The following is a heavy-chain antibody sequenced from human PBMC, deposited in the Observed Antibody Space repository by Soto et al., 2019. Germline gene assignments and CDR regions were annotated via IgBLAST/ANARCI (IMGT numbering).Heavy chain of an antibody. CDR1: GYTFTNYG. CDR3: ARSPGYSASWGYFYYGMKI. D-gene: IGHD6-13*01. CDR2: INTYHGNT. Sequence: QVQLVQSGAELKKPGTSVKVSCKASGYTFTNYGISWVRQAPGQGLEWMGWINTYHGNTKYAQKLQGRVTMTKDTSTSKAYMELTSLRSDDTAVYYCARSPGYSASWGYFYYGMKIWGQGTPVIVSS. V-gene: IGHV1-18*01. J-gene: IGHJ6*02.